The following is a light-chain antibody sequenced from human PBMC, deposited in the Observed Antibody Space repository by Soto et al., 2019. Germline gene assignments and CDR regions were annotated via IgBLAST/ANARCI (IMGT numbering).Light chain of an antibody. CDR3: CSYAGSYTLV. CDR1: SSDVGGYHY. J-gene: IGLJ2*01. CDR2: DVN. Sequence: QSALTQPRSVSGSPGQSVTLSCTGTSSDVGGYHYVSWYQHHPGKAHKIIIFDVNKRPSGVPDLFSGSKSGNTASLTISGLQNEDEADYYCCSYAGSYTLVFGGGTKLTVL. V-gene: IGLV2-11*01.